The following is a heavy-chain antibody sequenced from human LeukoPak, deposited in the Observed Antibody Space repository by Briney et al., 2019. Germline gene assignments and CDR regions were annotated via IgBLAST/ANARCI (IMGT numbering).Heavy chain of an antibody. CDR3: AIPSLDAFDI. CDR1: GFTFSDYY. CDR2: INHSGST. V-gene: IGHV4-34*08. D-gene: IGHD6-6*01. J-gene: IGHJ3*02. Sequence: LRLSCAASGFTFSDYYMTWIRQPPGKGLEWIGEINHSGSTNYNPSLKSRVTISVDTSKNQFSLKLSSVTAADTAVYYCAIPSLDAFDIWGQGTMVTVSS.